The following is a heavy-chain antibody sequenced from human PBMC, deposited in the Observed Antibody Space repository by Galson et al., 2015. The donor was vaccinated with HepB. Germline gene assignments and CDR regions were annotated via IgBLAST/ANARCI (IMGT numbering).Heavy chain of an antibody. D-gene: IGHD3-22*01. J-gene: IGHJ4*02. CDR1: GFTFSSYS. V-gene: IGHV3-48*01. Sequence: SLRLSCAASGFTFSSYSMNWVRQAPGKGLEWVSYISSSSSTIYYADSVKGRFTISRDNAKNSLYLQMNSLRAEDTAVYYCARDPDYYDSSGYFDYWGRGTLVTVSS. CDR3: ARDPDYYDSSGYFDY. CDR2: ISSSSSTI.